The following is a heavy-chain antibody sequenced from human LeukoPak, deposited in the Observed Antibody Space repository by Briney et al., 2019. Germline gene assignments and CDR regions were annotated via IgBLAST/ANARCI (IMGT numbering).Heavy chain of an antibody. J-gene: IGHJ4*02. CDR2: IKQDGSEK. CDR1: GFTFSSYW. D-gene: IGHD3-22*01. CDR3: ARDYYDSSGYYLDY. Sequence: GGSLRLSCAASGFTFSSYWMSWVRQAPGKGLEWVANIKQDGSEKYYVDSVKGRFTISRDNAKNSLYLQMKSLRAEDRAVYYCARDYYDSSGYYLDYWGQGTLVTVSS. V-gene: IGHV3-7*01.